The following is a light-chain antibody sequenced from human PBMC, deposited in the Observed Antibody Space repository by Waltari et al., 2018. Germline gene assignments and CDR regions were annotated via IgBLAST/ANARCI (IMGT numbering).Light chain of an antibody. V-gene: IGLV2-14*03. J-gene: IGLJ1*01. CDR3: SSYTSSSTYV. CDR2: DVS. CDR1: TSSVGGYNS. Sequence: QSALTQPASVSGSPGQSLTISCTGTTSSVGGYNSVSWYQQHPGKAPKLMIYDVSNRPSGVSNRFSGSKSGNTASLTISGLQAEDEADYYCSSYTSSSTYVFGTGTEVTVL.